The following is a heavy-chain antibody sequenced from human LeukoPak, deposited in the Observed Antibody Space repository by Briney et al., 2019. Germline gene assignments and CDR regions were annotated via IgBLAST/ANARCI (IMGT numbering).Heavy chain of an antibody. CDR1: GFTFSSYG. Sequence: GGSLRLSCAASGFTFSSYGMSWVRQAPGKGLEWVSGISGSGGTTYYGDSMKGRFTISRDSSKSTLYLQMDSLRSEDTAVYYCAKDGQQVRPRNFDAWGQRTLVTVSS. CDR2: ISGSGGTT. CDR3: AKDGQQVRPRNFDA. V-gene: IGHV3-23*01. J-gene: IGHJ4*02. D-gene: IGHD6-13*01.